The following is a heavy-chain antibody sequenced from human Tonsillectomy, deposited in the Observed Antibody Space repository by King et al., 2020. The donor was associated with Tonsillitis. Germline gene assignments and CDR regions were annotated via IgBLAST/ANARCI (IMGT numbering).Heavy chain of an antibody. CDR2: MYYGGTT. CDR1: GFSVGTNY. CDR3: ARERRIAGGYWFDP. Sequence: VQLVESGGDLIQPGGSLRLSCAASGFSVGTNYMSWVRQAPGKGLEWVSIMYYGGTTHYADSVKGRFTISRDDNKNTLYLQMSSLRADDTAVYYCARERRIAGGYWFDPWGQGTLVTVSS. V-gene: IGHV3-53*01. D-gene: IGHD1-26*01. J-gene: IGHJ5*02.